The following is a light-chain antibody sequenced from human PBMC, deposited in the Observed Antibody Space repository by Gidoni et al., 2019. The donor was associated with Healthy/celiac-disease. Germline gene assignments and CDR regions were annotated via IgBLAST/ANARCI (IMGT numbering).Light chain of an antibody. CDR1: QSVSGY. CDR3: QQRRYWPPHT. J-gene: IGKJ4*01. Sequence: EIVLTQSPATLSLSPGERATLSCRASQSVSGYLAWYQQKPGQAPRLLISDACNRATGIPARFSGSGCGTEFTLTISSLELEDVAVDYCQQRRYWPPHTFGGGTKVEIK. V-gene: IGKV3-11*01. CDR2: DAC.